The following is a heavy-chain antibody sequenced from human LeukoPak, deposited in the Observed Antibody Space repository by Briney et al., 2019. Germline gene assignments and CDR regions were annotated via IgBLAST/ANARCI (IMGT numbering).Heavy chain of an antibody. CDR2: ISSSSGAI. CDR1: GVTFRSYS. CDR3: AREGHCSTTSCALDAIEI. D-gene: IGHD2-2*01. J-gene: IGHJ3*02. V-gene: IGHV3-48*01. Sequence: GGSLRLSCATSGVTFRSYSMNCVREAPGKGLEWGSYISSSSGAIYYADSVKGQFTISKANAKNSLSLQMTSLRAEDTAVYYCAREGHCSTTSCALDAIEIWGQGTLVVVSS.